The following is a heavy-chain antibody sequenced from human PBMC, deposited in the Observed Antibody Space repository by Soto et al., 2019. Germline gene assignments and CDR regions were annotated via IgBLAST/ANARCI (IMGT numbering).Heavy chain of an antibody. Sequence: LSLTCTVSGDSISTYYWSWIRQPPGKGLRWIGYIFYSGGTAYNPSLKSRVTISLDMSKKQISLKLSSVTTADTATYFCARLQLVQKVIDYWGQGTLVTVSS. CDR2: IFYSGGT. V-gene: IGHV4-59*01. J-gene: IGHJ4*02. CDR3: ARLQLVQKVIDY. CDR1: GDSISTYY. D-gene: IGHD1-1*01.